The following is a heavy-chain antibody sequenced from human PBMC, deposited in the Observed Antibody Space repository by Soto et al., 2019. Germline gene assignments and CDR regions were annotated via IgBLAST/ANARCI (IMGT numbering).Heavy chain of an antibody. Sequence: SGPTLVNPTPTLTLTCTFSGFSLSTSGMCVSWIRQPPGKALEWLALIDWDDDKYYSTPLKTRLTISKDTSKNQVVLTMTNMDPVDTATYYCERIRKAAAGFDYWGQGTLVTVSS. CDR2: IDWDDDK. CDR3: ERIRKAAAGFDY. CDR1: GFSLSTSGMC. D-gene: IGHD6-13*01. J-gene: IGHJ4*02. V-gene: IGHV2-70*01.